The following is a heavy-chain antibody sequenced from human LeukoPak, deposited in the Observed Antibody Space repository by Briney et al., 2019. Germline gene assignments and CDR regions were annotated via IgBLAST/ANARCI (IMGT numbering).Heavy chain of an antibody. Sequence: PSQTLSLTCTVSGGSISSGGYYWSWIRQHPGKGLEWIGEINHSGSTNYNPSLKSRVTISVDTSKNQFSLKLSSVTAADTAVYYCARGSGYSSSWYGGRWFDPWGQGTLVTVSS. J-gene: IGHJ5*02. CDR3: ARGSGYSSSWYGGRWFDP. D-gene: IGHD6-13*01. CDR1: GGSISSGGYY. V-gene: IGHV4-31*03. CDR2: INHSGST.